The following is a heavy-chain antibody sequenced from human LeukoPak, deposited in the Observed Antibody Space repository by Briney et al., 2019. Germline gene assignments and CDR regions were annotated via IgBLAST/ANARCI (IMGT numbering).Heavy chain of an antibody. J-gene: IGHJ4*02. CDR3: ARGVNSGYFDY. CDR2: INYSGST. CDR1: GGSISSSSYY. Sequence: PSETLSLTCTVSGGSISSSSYYWGWIRQPPGKGLEWVGSINYSGSTYYNPSLKSRVTISVDTSKNQFSLKLTSVTAADTAVYYCARGVNSGYFDYCGQGTLVTVSS. D-gene: IGHD1-26*01. V-gene: IGHV4-39*07.